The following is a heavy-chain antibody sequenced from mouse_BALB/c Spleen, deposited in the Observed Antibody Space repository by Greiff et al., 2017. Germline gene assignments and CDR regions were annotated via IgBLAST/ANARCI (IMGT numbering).Heavy chain of an antibody. CDR1: GFNIKDTY. CDR3: ARHDDDGY. Sequence: VQLQQSGAELVKPGASVKLSCTASGFNIKDTYMHWVKQRPEQGLEWIGRIDPANGNTKYDPKFQGKATITADTSSNPAYLQRSSLTSEDTAVYYCARHDDDGYWGQGTTLTVSS. V-gene: IGHV14-3*02. J-gene: IGHJ2*01. D-gene: IGHD2-4*01. CDR2: IDPANGNT.